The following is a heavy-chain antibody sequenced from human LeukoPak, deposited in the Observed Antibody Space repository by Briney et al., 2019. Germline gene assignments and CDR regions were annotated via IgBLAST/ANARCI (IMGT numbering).Heavy chain of an antibody. D-gene: IGHD3-10*01. V-gene: IGHV3-20*04. Sequence: PGGSLRLSCEASGFTFDDHGMSWVRQAPGRGLEWVSGLIWNGANTRYADSVKGRFTISRDNAKNSLYVQMISLRAEDTAFYYCARVAGPGGGYYFDYWGQGTLVTVPS. CDR2: LIWNGANT. CDR1: GFTFDDHG. CDR3: ARVAGPGGGYYFDY. J-gene: IGHJ4*02.